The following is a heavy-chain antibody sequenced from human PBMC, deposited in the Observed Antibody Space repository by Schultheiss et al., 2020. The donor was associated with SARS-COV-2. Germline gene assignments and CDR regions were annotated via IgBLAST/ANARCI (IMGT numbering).Heavy chain of an antibody. D-gene: IGHD3-22*01. J-gene: IGHJ6*02. CDR3: VKGSTMIVVGYGMDV. Sequence: GGSLRLSCAASGFTFSSYAMSWVRQAPGKGLEWVSAISGSGGSTYYADSVKGRFTISRDNSKNTLYLQMSSLRAEDTAVYYCVKGSTMIVVGYGMDVWGQGTTVTVSS. V-gene: IGHV3-23*01. CDR2: ISGSGGST. CDR1: GFTFSSYA.